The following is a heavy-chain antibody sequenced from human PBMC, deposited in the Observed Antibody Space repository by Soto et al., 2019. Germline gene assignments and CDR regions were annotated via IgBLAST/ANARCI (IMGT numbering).Heavy chain of an antibody. CDR1: GDSISSYY. Sequence: SETLSLTCTVSGDSISSYYWSWIRQPPGKGLEWIGYIYYSGSTNYNPSLKSRVTISVDTSKNQFSLKLTSVTAADTAVYYCARDKITGLFDYWGQGTLVTVSS. V-gene: IGHV4-59*12. CDR3: ARDKITGLFDY. J-gene: IGHJ4*02. D-gene: IGHD2-8*02. CDR2: IYYSGST.